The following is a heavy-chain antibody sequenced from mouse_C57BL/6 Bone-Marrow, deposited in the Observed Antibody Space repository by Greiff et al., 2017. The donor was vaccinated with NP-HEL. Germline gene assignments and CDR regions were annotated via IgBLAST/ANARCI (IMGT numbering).Heavy chain of an antibody. CDR1: GFTFTDYY. Sequence: EVKLMESGGGLVQPGGSLSLSCAASGFTFTDYYMSWVRHPPGKALEWLGFIRNKANGYTTEYSAPVKGRFTISRDNSQSILYLQMNSLRAENSATYFCASYEEMFKSAMAYWGQGTSVTVSS. CDR2: IRNKANGYTT. V-gene: IGHV7-3*01. J-gene: IGHJ4*01. CDR3: ASYEEMFKSAMAY.